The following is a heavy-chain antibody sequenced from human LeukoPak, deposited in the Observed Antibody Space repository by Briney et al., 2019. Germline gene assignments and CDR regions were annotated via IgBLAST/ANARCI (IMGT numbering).Heavy chain of an antibody. Sequence: GGSLRLSCAASGFTFSSYSMNWVRQAPGKGLEWVSSISRSGNYIYYGDSVKGRFTISRDNAKNSLYLQMNSLRAEDTAVYYCASRRTAYCGGDCPEGHWGQGTLVTVSS. V-gene: IGHV3-21*01. J-gene: IGHJ4*02. CDR3: ASRRTAYCGGDCPEGH. CDR1: GFTFSSYS. CDR2: ISRSGNYI. D-gene: IGHD2-21*02.